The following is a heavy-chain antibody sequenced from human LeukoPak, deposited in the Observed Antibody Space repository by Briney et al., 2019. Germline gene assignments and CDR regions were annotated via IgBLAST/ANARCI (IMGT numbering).Heavy chain of an antibody. D-gene: IGHD5-18*01. J-gene: IGHJ4*02. V-gene: IGHV3-21*01. CDR3: AREPYSYAQG. Sequence: PGGSLRLSCAASGFTFSSYSMNWVRQAPGKGLEWVSSISSSSSYIYYADSVKGRFTICRDNAKNALYLQMNSLRAEDTAVYYCAREPYSYAQGWGQGTLVTVSS. CDR2: ISSSSSYI. CDR1: GFTFSSYS.